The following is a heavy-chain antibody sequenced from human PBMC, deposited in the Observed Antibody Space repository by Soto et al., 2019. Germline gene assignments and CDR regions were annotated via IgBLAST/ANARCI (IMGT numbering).Heavy chain of an antibody. CDR3: ARSTYGDYYRWFDP. D-gene: IGHD4-17*01. V-gene: IGHV4-34*01. Sequence: QVQLQQWGAGLLKPSETLSLTCAVYGGSFSGYYWSWIRQPPGKGLEWIGEINHSGSTNYNPSLKSRFTKSVDTSRNQFSLKLSSVTAADTAVYYCARSTYGDYYRWFDPWGQGTLVTVS. CDR2: INHSGST. CDR1: GGSFSGYY. J-gene: IGHJ5*02.